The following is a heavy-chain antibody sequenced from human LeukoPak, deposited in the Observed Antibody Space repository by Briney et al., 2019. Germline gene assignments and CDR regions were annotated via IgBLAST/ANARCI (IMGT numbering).Heavy chain of an antibody. CDR3: ARTVSGDYYGMDV. J-gene: IGHJ6*02. CDR2: TYYGGST. CDR1: GGSISRSSYY. Sequence: SETLSLTCTVSGGSISRSSYYWGWIRQPPGKGLEWIGSTYYGGSTYYSPSLKSRVTISVDTSKTHFSLRLSSVTAADTAVYYCARTVSGDYYGMDVWGQGTTVTVSS. D-gene: IGHD1-26*01. V-gene: IGHV4-39*02.